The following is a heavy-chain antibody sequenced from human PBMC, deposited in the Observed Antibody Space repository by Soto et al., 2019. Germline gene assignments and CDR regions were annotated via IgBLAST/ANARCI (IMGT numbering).Heavy chain of an antibody. CDR2: MGNDGITT. D-gene: IGHD1-26*01. V-gene: IGHV3-30*02. CDR3: AKEFQWELHAFDI. J-gene: IGHJ3*02. CDR1: GFTFSTYG. Sequence: GGSLRLSCAASGFTFSTYGMHWVRQAPGKGLEWVAVMGNDGITTFYADSVKGRFTISRDNSKNTLFLQMNSPRADDTAVYYCAKEFQWELHAFDIWGQGTMVTVSS.